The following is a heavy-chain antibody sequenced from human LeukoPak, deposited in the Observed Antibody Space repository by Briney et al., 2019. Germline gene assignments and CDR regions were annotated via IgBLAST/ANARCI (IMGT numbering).Heavy chain of an antibody. CDR2: ISAYNGNT. J-gene: IGHJ4*02. CDR3: ARSFYGGPTSKYYFDY. CDR1: GYTFTSYG. Sequence: GASVKVPCKASGYTFTSYGISWVRQAPGQGLEWMEWISAYNGNTNYAQKLQGRVTMTTDTSTSTAYMELRSLRSDDTAVYYCARSFYGGPTSKYYFDYWGQGTLVTVSS. D-gene: IGHD4-23*01. V-gene: IGHV1-18*01.